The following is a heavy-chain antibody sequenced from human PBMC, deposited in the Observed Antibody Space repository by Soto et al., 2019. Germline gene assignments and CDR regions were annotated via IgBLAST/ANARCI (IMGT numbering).Heavy chain of an antibody. Sequence: EVHLLESGGGLVQPGRSLRLSCAASGFTFGSYAMGWVRQAPGKGLEWVSIISGGGTTTHYVDSVKGRFTISRDSSNDTLYLQMNRLGVEDTAVYYCANARLYSSPFDHWGQGTLVTVSS. V-gene: IGHV3-23*01. CDR2: ISGGGTTT. CDR1: GFTFGSYA. J-gene: IGHJ4*02. D-gene: IGHD6-19*01. CDR3: ANARLYSSPFDH.